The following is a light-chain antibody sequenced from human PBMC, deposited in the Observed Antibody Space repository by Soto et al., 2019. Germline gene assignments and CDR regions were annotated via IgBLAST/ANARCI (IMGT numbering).Light chain of an antibody. CDR1: QDISNY. V-gene: IGKV1-9*01. Sequence: DIKLTQSPSFLSASVEDRVTITCRASQDISNYLVWYQQKPGKAPKPLIYAASTLQSGVPSRFSGSGSGTEFTLTISSLQSEDFAVYYCQQYNNWPPWTFGQGTKVDI. J-gene: IGKJ1*01. CDR3: QQYNNWPPWT. CDR2: AAS.